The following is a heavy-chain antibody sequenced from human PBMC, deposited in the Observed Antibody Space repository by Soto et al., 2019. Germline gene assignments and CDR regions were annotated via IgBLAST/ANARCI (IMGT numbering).Heavy chain of an antibody. CDR1: GGSITSGNSYS. CDR3: ARAVAPYFGTWFDP. V-gene: IGHV4-30-2*01. CDR2: ISHTGST. J-gene: IGHJ5*02. Sequence: SETLSLTCAVSGGSITSGNSYSWSWIRQPPGKGLEWIGSISHTGSTSYNPSLKSRLTMSVDKSKNQFSLRLSSVTAADMAVYYCARAVAPYFGTWFDPWGQGILVTVS. D-gene: IGHD3-10*01.